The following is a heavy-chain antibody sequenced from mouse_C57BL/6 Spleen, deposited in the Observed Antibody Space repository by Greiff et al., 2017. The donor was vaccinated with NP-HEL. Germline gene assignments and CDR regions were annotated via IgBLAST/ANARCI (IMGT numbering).Heavy chain of an antibody. CDR2: IHPNSGST. CDR3: ARREGIYYGNYEDFDY. Sequence: QVQLQQPGAELVKPGASVKLSCKASGYTFTSYWMHWVKQRPGQGLEWIGMIHPNSGSTNYNEKFKSKATLTVDKSSSTAYMQLSSLTSEDSAVYYCARREGIYYGNYEDFDYWGQGTTLTVSS. V-gene: IGHV1-64*01. D-gene: IGHD2-1*01. CDR1: GYTFTSYW. J-gene: IGHJ2*01.